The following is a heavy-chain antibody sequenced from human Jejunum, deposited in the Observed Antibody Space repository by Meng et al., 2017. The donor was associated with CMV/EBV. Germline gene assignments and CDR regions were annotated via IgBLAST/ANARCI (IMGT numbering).Heavy chain of an antibody. J-gene: IGHJ4*02. CDR2: SGTGADT. V-gene: IGHV3-23*04. Sequence: VQLVQSGAEVKKPGSSVKVSCKASGFTFRTYAMTWVRQAPGKGLEWVSTSGTGADTYYADSVKGRFTISRDSSKNTLYLQMHSLRAEDTAIYYCVPYSPPLRYFEYWGPGTLVTVSS. CDR1: GFTFRTYA. CDR3: VPYSPPLRYFEY. D-gene: IGHD4-17*01.